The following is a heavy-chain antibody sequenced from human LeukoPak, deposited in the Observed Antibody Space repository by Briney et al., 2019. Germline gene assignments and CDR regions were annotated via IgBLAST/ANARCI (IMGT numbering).Heavy chain of an antibody. D-gene: IGHD3-3*01. V-gene: IGHV4-30-4*08. CDR2: IYHSGSS. J-gene: IGHJ3*02. CDR1: GASISSGDYY. Sequence: PSQTLSLTCTVSGASISSGDYYWNWIRQSPGKGLEWIGYIYHSGSSNYNPSLKSRLTISVDTSKNQFSLKLNSVTAADTAVYYCARENYITILSYTHAFDIWGQGTMVTVSS. CDR3: ARENYITILSYTHAFDI.